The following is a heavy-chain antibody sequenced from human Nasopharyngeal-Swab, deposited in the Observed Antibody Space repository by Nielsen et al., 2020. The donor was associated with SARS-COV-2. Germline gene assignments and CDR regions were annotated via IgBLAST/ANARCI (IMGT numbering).Heavy chain of an antibody. CDR1: GFIFDDHA. CDR3: AKDLSSSSYDAFDI. Sequence: GGSLRLSCAASGFIFDDHAMHWVRQAPGKGLEWVSGISWDSGTIGYADSVKGRFTISRDNAKNSLFLKMNSLRPEDTALYYCAKDLSSSSYDAFDIWGQGTMVTVSS. D-gene: IGHD6-13*01. CDR2: ISWDSGTI. V-gene: IGHV3-9*01. J-gene: IGHJ3*02.